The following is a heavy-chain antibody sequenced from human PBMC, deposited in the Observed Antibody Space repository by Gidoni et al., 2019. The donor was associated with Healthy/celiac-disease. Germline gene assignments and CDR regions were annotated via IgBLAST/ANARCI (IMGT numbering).Heavy chain of an antibody. CDR2: INHSGST. D-gene: IGHD2-2*01. J-gene: IGHJ6*02. V-gene: IGHV4-34*01. CDR1: GGSFSGYY. CDR3: ARGVSKELGYCSSTSCHRYYYYGMDV. Sequence: QVQLQQWGAGLLKPSETLSLTCAVYGGSFSGYYWCWIRQPSGKGLEWIGEINHSGSTNYNPSLKSRVTISVDTSKNQFSLKLSSVTAADTAVYYCARGVSKELGYCSSTSCHRYYYYGMDVWGQGTTVTVSS.